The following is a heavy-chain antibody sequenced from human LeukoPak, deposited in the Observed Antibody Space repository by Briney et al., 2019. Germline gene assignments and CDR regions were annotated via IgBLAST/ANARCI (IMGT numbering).Heavy chain of an antibody. D-gene: IGHD5-18*01. CDR3: ASNTAMLD. CDR2: INGDGSDT. Sequence: GGSLRLSCVASGLTFRRYWMHWVRQVPGKGLVWLSRINGDGSDTTYADSVKGRFTISRDNAKNTVDLPMNSLRVDDTAVYYCASNTAMLDWGQGILVTVSS. J-gene: IGHJ4*02. CDR1: GLTFRRYW. V-gene: IGHV3-74*01.